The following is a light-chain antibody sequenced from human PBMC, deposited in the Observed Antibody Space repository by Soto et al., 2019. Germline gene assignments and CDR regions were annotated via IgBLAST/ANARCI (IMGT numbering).Light chain of an antibody. V-gene: IGLV2-14*01. Sequence: QSALTQPASVSGSPGQSITISCTGTSSDIGGYKYVSWYQQHPGKVPKLMIYEVNTRPSGISNRFSGSKSGNTASLTISGLQAEDEADYYCASYTSSSTLVFGTGTKAPS. CDR2: EVN. CDR1: SSDIGGYKY. CDR3: ASYTSSSTLV. J-gene: IGLJ1*01.